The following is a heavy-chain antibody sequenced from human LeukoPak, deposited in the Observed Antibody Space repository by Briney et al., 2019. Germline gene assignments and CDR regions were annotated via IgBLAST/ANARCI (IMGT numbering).Heavy chain of an antibody. CDR2: IYYSGST. CDR3: AKGGYCSGGSCYARFDY. CDR1: GGSVSSGSYY. V-gene: IGHV4-61*01. Sequence: PSETLSLTCTVSGGSVSSGSYYWSWIRQPPGKGLEWIGYIYYSGSTNYNPSLKSRVTISVDTSKNQFSLKPSSVTAADTAVYYCAKGGYCSGGSCYARFDYWGQGTLVTVSS. J-gene: IGHJ4*02. D-gene: IGHD2-15*01.